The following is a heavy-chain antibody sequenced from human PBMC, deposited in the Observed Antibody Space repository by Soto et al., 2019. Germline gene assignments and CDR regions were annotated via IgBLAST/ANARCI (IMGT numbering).Heavy chain of an antibody. Sequence: QLQLQESGPGLVKPSETLSLTCTVSGGSISSSSYYWAWIRQPPGKGLEWIGSIYYSGRTYYNQSLKSRVTISVDTSKNQFSLKLSSVTAADTAVYYCARQTYSGEKPSGLDVWGQGTTVTVSS. CDR3: ARQTYSGEKPSGLDV. J-gene: IGHJ6*02. CDR2: IYYSGRT. V-gene: IGHV4-39*01. CDR1: GGSISSSSYY. D-gene: IGHD2-21*01.